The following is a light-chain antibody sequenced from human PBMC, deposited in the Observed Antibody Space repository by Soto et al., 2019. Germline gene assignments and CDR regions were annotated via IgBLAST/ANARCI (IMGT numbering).Light chain of an antibody. V-gene: IGLV2-14*03. CDR3: CSYTSSSTLGV. Sequence: QSVLTQPASVSGSPGQSITISCTGTSSDVGGYNYVSWYQQHPGKAPKFIIYDVSNRPSGVSNRFSGSKSGNTASLTISGLQAEDEADYYCCSYTSSSTLGVFGGGTKLTVL. CDR2: DVS. CDR1: SSDVGGYNY. J-gene: IGLJ2*01.